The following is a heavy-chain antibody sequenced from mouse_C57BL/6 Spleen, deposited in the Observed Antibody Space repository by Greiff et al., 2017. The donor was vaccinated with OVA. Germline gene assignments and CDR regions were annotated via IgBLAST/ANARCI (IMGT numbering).Heavy chain of an antibody. CDR2: INPNNGGT. V-gene: IGHV1-26*01. CDR1: GYTFTDYY. D-gene: IGHD4-1*01. CDR3: ATRNWVFFDY. Sequence: VQLQQSGPELVKPGASVKISCKASGYTFTDYYMNWVKQSHGKSLEWIGDINPNNGGTSYNQKFKGKATLTVDKSSSTAYMELRSLTSEDSAVYYCATRNWVFFDYWGQGTTLTVSS. J-gene: IGHJ2*01.